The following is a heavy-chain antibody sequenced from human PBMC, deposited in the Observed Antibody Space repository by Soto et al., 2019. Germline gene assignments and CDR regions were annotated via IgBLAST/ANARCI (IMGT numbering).Heavy chain of an antibody. D-gene: IGHD1-1*01. CDR2: IKSKRDGGAR. V-gene: IGHV3-15*01. CDR3: VEGWNDF. Sequence: EVQVVESGGDLVKPGGSLRLSCVTAGFMFSSAWINWVRQAPGKGLEWVGRIKSKRDGGARDYAEPVKGRFSISRDDSKNTVFLQMNSLRAEDTAVYYCVEGWNDFWGQGTLVTVSS. J-gene: IGHJ4*02. CDR1: GFMFSSAW.